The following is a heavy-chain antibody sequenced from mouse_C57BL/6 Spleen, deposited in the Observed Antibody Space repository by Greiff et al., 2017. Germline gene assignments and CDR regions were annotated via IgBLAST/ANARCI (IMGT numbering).Heavy chain of an antibody. Sequence: QVQLQQSGAELVKPGASVKISCKASGYAFSSYWMNWVKQRPGKGLEWIGQIYPGDGDTNYNGKFKGKATLTADKSSSTAYMPLSSLTSEDSAVYFCARGGYGSSSSFDYWGQGTTLTVSS. V-gene: IGHV1-80*01. CDR2: IYPGDGDT. CDR3: ARGGYGSSSSFDY. D-gene: IGHD1-1*01. J-gene: IGHJ2*01. CDR1: GYAFSSYW.